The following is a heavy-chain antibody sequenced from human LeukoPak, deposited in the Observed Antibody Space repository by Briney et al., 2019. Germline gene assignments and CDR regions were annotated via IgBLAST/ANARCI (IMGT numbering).Heavy chain of an antibody. D-gene: IGHD2-2*01. V-gene: IGHV1-2*02. CDR1: GYTVTVYY. CDR3: ARELGKRVVPAAYAFDI. Sequence: ASVKVSRKASGYTVTVYYMHWVRQAPRPGLGWMGWININSGGTNYAKKFQGSVTMTRNTAIRTADMELSRLTSDDTAVYYCARELGKRVVPAAYAFDIWGQGTMVTVSS. CDR2: ININSGGT. J-gene: IGHJ3*02.